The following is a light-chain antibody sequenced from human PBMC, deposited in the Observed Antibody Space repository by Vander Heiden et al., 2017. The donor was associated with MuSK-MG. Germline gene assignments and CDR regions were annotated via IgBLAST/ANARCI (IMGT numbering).Light chain of an antibody. CDR2: DVT. V-gene: IGLV2-14*03. CDR1: SRDVGGYNY. CDR3: SSYTSTNSLQ. J-gene: IGLJ2*01. Sequence: QSALTQPAPVSGSPGRPLTISCTGASRDVGGYNYFSWYQQHPGKAPKLMIYDVTTRPSGVSNRFSGSKSGNTASLTISGLQAEDEADYYCSSYTSTNSLQFGGGTRLTVL.